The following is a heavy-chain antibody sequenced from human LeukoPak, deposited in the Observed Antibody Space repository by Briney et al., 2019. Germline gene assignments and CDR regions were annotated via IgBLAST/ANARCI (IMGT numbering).Heavy chain of an antibody. Sequence: GGSLRLSCAASGFIVSSNYISWVRQAPGKGLEWVSVIYSGGSTYYADSVKGRFTISRDNSKNTVYLQMNSLRAEDTAVYYCAKAPLQWPRLFDYWGQGTLVTVSS. V-gene: IGHV3-53*01. CDR3: AKAPLQWPRLFDY. CDR1: GFIVSSNY. D-gene: IGHD6-19*01. J-gene: IGHJ4*02. CDR2: IYSGGST.